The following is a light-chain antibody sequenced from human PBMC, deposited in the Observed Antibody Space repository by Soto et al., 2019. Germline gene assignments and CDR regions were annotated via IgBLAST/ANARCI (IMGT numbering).Light chain of an antibody. Sequence: QSVLTQPPSVSGSPGQSVTISGTGTSSDVGSYNRVSWYQQPPGTAPKLMIYEVRNRPSGVPDRFSGSKSGNTASLTISGLQAEDEADYYCSSYTSRSTNVFGTGTKLTVL. V-gene: IGLV2-18*02. J-gene: IGLJ1*01. CDR3: SSYTSRSTNV. CDR1: SSDVGSYNR. CDR2: EVR.